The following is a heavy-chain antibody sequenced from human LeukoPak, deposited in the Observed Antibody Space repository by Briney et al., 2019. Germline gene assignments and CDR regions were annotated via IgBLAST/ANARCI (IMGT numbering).Heavy chain of an antibody. CDR2: IYYSGST. V-gene: IGHV4-61*01. CDR3: ARVGIDYDILTGYPFDY. Sequence: SETLSLTCTASGGSISSSSYYWSWIRQPPGKGLEWIGYIYYSGSTNYNPSLKSRVTISVDTSKNQFSLKLSSVTAADTAVYYCARVGIDYDILTGYPFDYWGQGTLVTVSS. D-gene: IGHD3-9*01. J-gene: IGHJ4*02. CDR1: GGSISSSSYY.